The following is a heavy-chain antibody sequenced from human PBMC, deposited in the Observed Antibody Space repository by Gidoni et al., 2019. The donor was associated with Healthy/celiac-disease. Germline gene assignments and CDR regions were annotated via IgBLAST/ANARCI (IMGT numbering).Heavy chain of an antibody. CDR2: TSWNSGSI. CDR3: AKDIRSGSDERGYFDY. CDR1: GFSFDDYA. D-gene: IGHD1-26*01. Sequence: EVHLVESGGGLVQPAGSLRLSCAASGFSFDDYAMHWVRQPTGKGPEWVSGTSWNSGSIGYADSVKGRFTISRDNAKNSLYLQMNRLRAEDTALYYCAKDIRSGSDERGYFDYWGQGTLVTVSS. J-gene: IGHJ4*02. V-gene: IGHV3-9*01.